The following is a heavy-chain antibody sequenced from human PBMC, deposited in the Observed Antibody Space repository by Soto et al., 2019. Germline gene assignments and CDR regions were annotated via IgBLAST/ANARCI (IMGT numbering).Heavy chain of an antibody. CDR2: IYYSGST. CDR3: ARYPTGSGSYFREVLWQPTTGEYYGMDV. D-gene: IGHD3-10*01. CDR1: GGSISSSSYY. Sequence: PSETLSLXCTVSGGSISSSSYYWGWIRQPPGKGLEWIGSIYYSGSTYYNPSLKSRVTISVDTSKNQFSLKLSSVTAADTAVYYCARYPTGSGSYFREVLWQPTTGEYYGMDVWGQGTTVTVSS. J-gene: IGHJ6*02. V-gene: IGHV4-39*01.